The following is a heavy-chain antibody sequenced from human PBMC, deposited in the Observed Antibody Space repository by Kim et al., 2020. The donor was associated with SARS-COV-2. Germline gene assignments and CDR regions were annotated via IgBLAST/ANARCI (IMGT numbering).Heavy chain of an antibody. D-gene: IGHD1-26*01. CDR2: IIPIFGTA. V-gene: IGHV1-69*13. Sequence: SVKVSCKASGGTFSSYAISWVRQAPGQGLEWMGGIIPIFGTANYAQKFQGRVTITADESTSTAYMELSSLRSEDTAVYYCARVLLIVGATDYYYYGMDVWGQGTTVTVSS. CDR3: ARVLLIVGATDYYYYGMDV. CDR1: GGTFSSYA. J-gene: IGHJ6*02.